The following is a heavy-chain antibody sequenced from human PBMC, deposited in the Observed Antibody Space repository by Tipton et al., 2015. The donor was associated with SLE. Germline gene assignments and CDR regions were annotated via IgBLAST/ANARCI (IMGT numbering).Heavy chain of an antibody. CDR1: RYSISGGYY. CDR3: ARGGGDSSSCQDFDH. J-gene: IGHJ4*02. Sequence: TLSLTCTVSRYSISGGYYWGWIRQPPGKGLEWIGCLHHSGRSYYSPSLKSRVSISLDTSKNQFSLRLSSVTASDTAVYFCARGGGDSSSCQDFDHWGQGNSVTVSS. D-gene: IGHD6-13*01. CDR2: LHHSGRS. V-gene: IGHV4-38-2*02.